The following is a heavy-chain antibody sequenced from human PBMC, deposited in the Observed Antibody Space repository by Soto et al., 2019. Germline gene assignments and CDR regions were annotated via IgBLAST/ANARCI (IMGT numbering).Heavy chain of an antibody. J-gene: IGHJ6*02. Sequence: QVQLQESGPGLVKPSDTLSLTCAVSGYSISSSNWWGWIRQPPGKGLEWIGYIHYSGSTYYNPSLRSRVTMSVDTSKNQLSLKVSSVTAVDTAVYYCARTPSGTLPCHYGLDVWGQGTTVTVSS. D-gene: IGHD1-26*01. V-gene: IGHV4-28*01. CDR2: IHYSGST. CDR3: ARTPSGTLPCHYGLDV. CDR1: GYSISSSNW.